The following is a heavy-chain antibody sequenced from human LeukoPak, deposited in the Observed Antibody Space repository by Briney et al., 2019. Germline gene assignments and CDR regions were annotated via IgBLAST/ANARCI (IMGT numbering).Heavy chain of an antibody. J-gene: IGHJ4*02. CDR3: ARGYSYGYRIDY. CDR1: GFTFSSYW. V-gene: IGHV3-74*01. D-gene: IGHD5-18*01. Sequence: GSLRLSCAASGFTFSSYWMHWVRQAPGKGLVWVSRINSDGSSTSYADSAKGRFTISRDNAKNTLYLQMNSLRAEDRAVYYCARGYSYGYRIDYWGQGTLVTVSS. CDR2: INSDGSST.